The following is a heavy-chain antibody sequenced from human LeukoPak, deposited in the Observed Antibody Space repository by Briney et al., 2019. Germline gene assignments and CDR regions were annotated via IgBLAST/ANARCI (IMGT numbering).Heavy chain of an antibody. CDR2: IYYSGST. J-gene: IGHJ4*02. Sequence: SETLSLTCAVYGGSFSGYYWSWIRQPPGKGLEWIGYIYYSGSTNYNPSLKSRVTISVDTSKNQFSLKLSSVTAADTAVYYCARGHYDFWSGYYHDYWGQGTLVTVSS. V-gene: IGHV4-59*01. CDR3: ARGHYDFWSGYYHDY. CDR1: GGSFSGYY. D-gene: IGHD3-3*01.